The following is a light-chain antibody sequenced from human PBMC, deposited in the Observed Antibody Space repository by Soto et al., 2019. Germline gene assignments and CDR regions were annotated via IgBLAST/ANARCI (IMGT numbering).Light chain of an antibody. CDR2: KVS. CDR1: QTLVDRDGNTF. V-gene: IGKV2D-30*01. J-gene: IGKJ1*01. CDR3: MQGTHWPWT. Sequence: DVVTTQFPLSLPVTLGQPASISCRSSQTLVDRDGNTFLNWYHXRPGQSPRRXIYKVSYWDSGVPDRFSGIASGTDFTLKLSRVEAEDGGVYDGMQGTHWPWTFGQGTKVDIK.